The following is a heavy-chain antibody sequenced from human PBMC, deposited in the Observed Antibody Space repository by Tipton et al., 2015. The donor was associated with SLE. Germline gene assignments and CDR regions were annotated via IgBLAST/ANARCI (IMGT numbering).Heavy chain of an antibody. CDR2: IYYSGST. CDR3: AREVSSSWYPFDY. CDR1: GGSISSSSYY. D-gene: IGHD6-13*01. Sequence: TLSLTCTVSGGSISSSSYYWGWIRQPPGKGLEWIGSIYYSGSTYYNPSLKSRVTISVDTSKNQFSLKLSSVTAADTAVYYCAREVSSSWYPFDYWGQGTLVTVSS. J-gene: IGHJ4*02. V-gene: IGHV4-39*07.